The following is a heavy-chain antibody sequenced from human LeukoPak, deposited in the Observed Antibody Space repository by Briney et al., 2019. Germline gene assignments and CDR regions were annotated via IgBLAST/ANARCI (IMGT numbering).Heavy chain of an antibody. J-gene: IGHJ4*02. CDR2: IYYSGST. Sequence: PSETLSLTCAVYGGSFSGYYWSWIRQPPGKGLEWIGSIYYSGSTYYNPSLKSRVTISVDTSKNQFSLKLSSVTAADTAVYYCARDPTRHYYDSSGYYSPFDYWGQGTLVTVSS. CDR1: GGSFSGYY. V-gene: IGHV4-34*01. D-gene: IGHD3-22*01. CDR3: ARDPTRHYYDSSGYYSPFDY.